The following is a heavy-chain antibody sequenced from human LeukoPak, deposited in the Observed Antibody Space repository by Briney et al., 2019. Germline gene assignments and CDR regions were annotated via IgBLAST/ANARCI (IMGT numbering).Heavy chain of an antibody. J-gene: IGHJ4*02. CDR2: IYYSGST. D-gene: IGHD6-13*01. CDR3: ARQPYSSSRGYFDY. CDR1: GGSISSSSYY. V-gene: IGHV4-39*01. Sequence: SQTLSLTCTVSGGSISSSSYYWGWIRQPPGKGLEWIGSIYYSGSTYYNPSLKSRVTISVDTSKNQFSLKLSSVTAADTAVYYCARQPYSSSRGYFDYWGQGTLVTVSS.